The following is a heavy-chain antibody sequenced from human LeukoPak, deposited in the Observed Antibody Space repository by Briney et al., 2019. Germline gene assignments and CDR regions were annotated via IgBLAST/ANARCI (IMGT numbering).Heavy chain of an antibody. CDR1: GGSIISGSYY. J-gene: IGHJ4*02. D-gene: IGHD1-26*01. Sequence: SETLSLTCTVSGGSIISGSYYWSWIRQPAGKGLEWIGRIYTSGSTNYNPSLKSRVTISVDTSKNQFSLKLSSVTAADTAVYYCASNNRYSGSYYFDYWGQGTLVTVSS. CDR3: ASNNRYSGSYYFDY. V-gene: IGHV4-61*02. CDR2: IYTSGST.